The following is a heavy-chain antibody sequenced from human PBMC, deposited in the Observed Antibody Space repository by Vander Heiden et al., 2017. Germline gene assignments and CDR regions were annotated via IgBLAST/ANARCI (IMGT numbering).Heavy chain of an antibody. V-gene: IGHV3-30*18. CDR3: AKENVGRDGYNYDY. D-gene: IGHD5-12*01. CDR2: ISYDGSNK. J-gene: IGHJ4*02. CDR1: GSTFSNYG. Sequence: QVQLVESGGRVVQPGRSLRLSCAASGSTFSNYGMHWVRQAPGKGLEWVAVISYDGSNKYYADSVKGRFTISRDNSKNTLYLQMNSLRAEDTAVYYCAKENVGRDGYNYDYWGQGTLVTVSS.